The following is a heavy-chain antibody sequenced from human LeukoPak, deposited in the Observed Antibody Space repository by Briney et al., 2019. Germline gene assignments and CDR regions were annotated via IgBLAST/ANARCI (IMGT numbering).Heavy chain of an antibody. J-gene: IGHJ4*02. D-gene: IGHD6-13*01. Sequence: PGGSLRLSCAASGFTFSTYWMSWVRQAPGKGLEWVANIKQDGSEKYYVDSVKGRFTISRDNAKKSLYLQMNSLRAEDPAMYYCARDSAGNDYWGQGTLVTVSS. CDR3: ARDSAGNDY. CDR2: IKQDGSEK. V-gene: IGHV3-7*01. CDR1: GFTFSTYW.